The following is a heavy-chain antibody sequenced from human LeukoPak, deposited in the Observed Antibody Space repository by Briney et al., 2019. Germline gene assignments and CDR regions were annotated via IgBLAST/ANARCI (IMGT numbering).Heavy chain of an antibody. CDR3: ARGTSGSYSAGLFDY. Sequence: SETLSLTCTVSGGSISSYYWSWIRQPPGKGLEWIGYIYYSGSTNYNPSLKSRVTISVDTSKNQFSLKLSSVTAADTAVYYCARGTSGSYSAGLFDYWGQGTLVTVSS. CDR1: GGSISSYY. D-gene: IGHD1-26*01. CDR2: IYYSGST. V-gene: IGHV4-59*01. J-gene: IGHJ4*02.